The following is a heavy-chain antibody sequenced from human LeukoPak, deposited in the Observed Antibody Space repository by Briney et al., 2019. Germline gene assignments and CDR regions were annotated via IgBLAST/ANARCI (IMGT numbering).Heavy chain of an antibody. CDR1: GESSFSSYY. Sequence: SETLSLTCAVYGESSFSSYYWSWIRQTPGGALEWIGEINHSGYTNYNPSLKSRVTLSIDASKNQFSLRLNSVTAADTAVYYCSRQVVGNDYWGQGTLVTVSS. J-gene: IGHJ4*02. V-gene: IGHV4-34*01. D-gene: IGHD3-22*01. CDR2: INHSGYT. CDR3: SRQVVGNDY.